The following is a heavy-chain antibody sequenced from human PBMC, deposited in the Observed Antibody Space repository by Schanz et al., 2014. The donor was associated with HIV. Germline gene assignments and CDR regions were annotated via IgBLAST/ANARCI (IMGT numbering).Heavy chain of an antibody. V-gene: IGHV1-2*02. CDR3: ARAAFSSEYYYGMDV. CDR1: GYSFNDYG. J-gene: IGHJ6*02. Sequence: QVQLVQSGPDVKKPGASVKVSCKASGYSFNDYGVSWMRQAPGQGLECMGWINPNNGVTNYAEGFQDRVTMTRDTSISTAYLELSTLTLDDTAVYFCARAAFSSEYYYGMDVWGQGTTVTVSS. D-gene: IGHD3-3*02. CDR2: INPNNGVT.